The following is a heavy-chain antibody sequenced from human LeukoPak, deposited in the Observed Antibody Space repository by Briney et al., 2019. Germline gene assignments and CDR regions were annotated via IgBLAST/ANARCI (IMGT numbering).Heavy chain of an antibody. CDR2: ISYDGSNK. D-gene: IGHD6-13*01. J-gene: IGHJ4*02. CDR1: GFTFSSYA. CDR3: SGSSWYGYFDY. V-gene: IGHV3-30*07. Sequence: GGSLRLSCAASGFTFSSYAMHWVRQAPGKGLEWVALISYDGSNKYSADSVKGRSTISRDNSKNTLYLQMNSLRAEDTALYYCSGSSWYGYFDYWGQGTLVTVSS.